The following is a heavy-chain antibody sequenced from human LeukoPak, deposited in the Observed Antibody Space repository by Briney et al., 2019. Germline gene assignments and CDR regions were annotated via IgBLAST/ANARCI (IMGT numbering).Heavy chain of an antibody. CDR2: ISYVGDNK. CDR3: ARGWFGELLPQDY. V-gene: IGHV3-30-3*01. J-gene: IGHJ4*02. Sequence: GGSLRLSCTASGFTFSSSAMHWVRQAPGKGLEWVAVISYVGDNKYYADSVKGRLTISRDNSKNTLYLQMNSLRAEDTAVYYCARGWFGELLPQDYWGQGTLVTVSS. CDR1: GFTFSSSA. D-gene: IGHD3-10*01.